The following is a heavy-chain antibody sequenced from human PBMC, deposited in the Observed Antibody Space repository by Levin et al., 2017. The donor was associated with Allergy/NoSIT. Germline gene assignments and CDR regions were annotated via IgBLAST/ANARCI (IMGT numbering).Heavy chain of an antibody. J-gene: IGHJ4*02. Sequence: SVKVSCKASGGTFRSYAISWVRQAPGQGLEWMGGIIPIFGTANYAQKFQGRVTITADKSTSTAYMELSSLRSEDTAVYYCARARLAAAGTDSLDYWGQGTLVTVSS. V-gene: IGHV1-69*06. D-gene: IGHD6-13*01. CDR3: ARARLAAAGTDSLDY. CDR1: GGTFRSYA. CDR2: IIPIFGTA.